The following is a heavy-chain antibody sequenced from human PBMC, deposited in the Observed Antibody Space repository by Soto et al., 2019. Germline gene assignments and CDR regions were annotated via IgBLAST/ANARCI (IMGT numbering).Heavy chain of an antibody. D-gene: IGHD3-16*01. J-gene: IGHJ6*02. CDR2: ISSSSSYI. CDR3: AKGGYVSNGMDV. CDR1: GFTFSSYS. V-gene: IGHV3-21*04. Sequence: PGGSLRLSCAASGFTFSSYSMNWVRQAPGKGLEWVSSISSSSSYIYYADSVKGRFTISRDNSKNTLYLQMNSLRAEDTAVYYCAKGGYVSNGMDVWGQGTTVTVSS.